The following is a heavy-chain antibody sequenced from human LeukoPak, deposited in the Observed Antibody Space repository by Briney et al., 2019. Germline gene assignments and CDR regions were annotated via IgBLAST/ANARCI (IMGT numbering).Heavy chain of an antibody. J-gene: IGHJ4*02. Sequence: ASVKVSCKASGYTFTSYDINWVRQATGQGLEWMGWMNPNSGNTGYAQKFQGRVTITRNTSISTAYMELSSLRSEDTAVYYCARRYYDCGSGYSLWYFDYWGQGTLVTVSS. CDR2: MNPNSGNT. V-gene: IGHV1-8*03. CDR3: ARRYYDCGSGYSLWYFDY. CDR1: GYTFTSYD. D-gene: IGHD3-3*01.